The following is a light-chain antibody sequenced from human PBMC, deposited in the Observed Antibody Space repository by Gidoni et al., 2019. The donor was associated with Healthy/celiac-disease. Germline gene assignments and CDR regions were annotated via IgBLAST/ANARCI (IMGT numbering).Light chain of an antibody. CDR1: QSISSY. Sequence: DIQMTQSPSSRSASVGDRVTITCRASQSISSYLNWYQQKPGKAPKLLIYAASSLQSGVPSRFSGRGSGTDFTLTISSLQPEDFATYYCQQSYSTPRCSFGQGTKLEIK. V-gene: IGKV1-39*01. CDR3: QQSYSTPRCS. J-gene: IGKJ2*04. CDR2: AAS.